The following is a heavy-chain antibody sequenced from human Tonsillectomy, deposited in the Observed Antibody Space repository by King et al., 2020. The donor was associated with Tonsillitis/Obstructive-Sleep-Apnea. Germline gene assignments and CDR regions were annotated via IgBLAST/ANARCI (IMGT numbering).Heavy chain of an antibody. V-gene: IGHV3-11*05. J-gene: IGHJ4*02. CDR2: ISSSSSYT. Sequence: VQLVESGGGLVKPGGSLRLSCAASGFTFSDYYMSWIRQAPGMGLEWVSYISSSSSYTNYADSVKGRFTISRDNAKNSLYLQMNSLRAEDTAVYYCARTYCSSTSCYAIGYYFDYWGQGTLVTVSS. CDR1: GFTFSDYY. D-gene: IGHD2-2*01. CDR3: ARTYCSSTSCYAIGYYFDY.